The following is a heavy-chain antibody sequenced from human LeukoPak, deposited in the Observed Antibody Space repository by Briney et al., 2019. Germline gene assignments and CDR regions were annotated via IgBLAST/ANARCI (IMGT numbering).Heavy chain of an antibody. D-gene: IGHD3-22*01. V-gene: IGHV4-4*02. CDR3: ARDPAYYDSSGYSYYFDY. Sequence: SETLSLTCAVSGGSIITKNWWIWVRQPPGRGLEWIGEIYHTGSTNYHPSLKSRLTISRDKSKNQFSLKLSSVTAADTAVYYCARDPAYYDSSGYSYYFDYWGQGTLVTVSS. CDR2: IYHTGST. CDR1: GGSIITKNW. J-gene: IGHJ4*02.